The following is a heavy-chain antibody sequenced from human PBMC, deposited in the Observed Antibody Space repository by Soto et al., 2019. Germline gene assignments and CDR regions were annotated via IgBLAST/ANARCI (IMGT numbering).Heavy chain of an antibody. CDR2: IYYSGST. CDR3: ARHVLSGGGYCSGGSCYLLHNWFDP. V-gene: IGHV4-39*01. CDR1: GGSISSSSYY. J-gene: IGHJ5*02. Sequence: PSETLSLTCTVSGGSISSSSYYWGWIRQPPGKGLEWIGSIYYSGSTYYNPSLKSRVTISVDTSKNQFSLKLSSVTAADTAVYYCARHVLSGGGYCSGGSCYLLHNWFDPWGQGTLVTVSS. D-gene: IGHD2-15*01.